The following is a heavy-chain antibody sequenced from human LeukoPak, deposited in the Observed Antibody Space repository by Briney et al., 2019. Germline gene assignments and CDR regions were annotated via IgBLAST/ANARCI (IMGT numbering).Heavy chain of an antibody. V-gene: IGHV1-2*02. D-gene: IGHD4-17*01. CDR1: GYTFTGYY. J-gene: IGHJ6*03. CDR2: INPNSGGT. CDR3: AREGRTVMNYYYYYYMDV. Sequence: ASVKVSCKASGYTFTGYYMHWVRQAPGQGLEWIGWINPNSGGTNYAQKFQGRVTMTRDTSISTAYMELSRLRSDDTAVYYCAREGRTVMNYYYYYYMDVWGKGTTVTISS.